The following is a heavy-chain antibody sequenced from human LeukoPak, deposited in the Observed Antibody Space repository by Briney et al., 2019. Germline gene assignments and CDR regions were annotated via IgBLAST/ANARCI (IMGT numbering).Heavy chain of an antibody. V-gene: IGHV1-69*01. CDR1: GGTFSSYA. Sequence: ASVKVSCKASGGTFSSYAISWVRQAPGQGLEWMGGIIPIFGTANYAQKFQGRVTITADESTSTAYMELSSLTSEDTAVYYCARVVYGSGSYSWFDPWGQGTLVTVSS. D-gene: IGHD3-10*01. J-gene: IGHJ5*02. CDR3: ARVVYGSGSYSWFDP. CDR2: IIPIFGTA.